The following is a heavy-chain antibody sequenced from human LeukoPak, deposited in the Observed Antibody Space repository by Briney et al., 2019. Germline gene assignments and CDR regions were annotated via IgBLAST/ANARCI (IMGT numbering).Heavy chain of an antibody. V-gene: IGHV3-11*04. Sequence: GGSLRLSCAASGFTFSDSYMSWIRQAPGKGLEWISYISSVGNTIYYADSVKGRFTISRDNARNSLYLQMNSLRAEDTAVYYCARSGDRACYYYMDVWGKGTTVTVSS. CDR1: GFTFSDSY. J-gene: IGHJ6*03. D-gene: IGHD2-21*02. CDR3: ARSGDRACYYYMDV. CDR2: ISSVGNTI.